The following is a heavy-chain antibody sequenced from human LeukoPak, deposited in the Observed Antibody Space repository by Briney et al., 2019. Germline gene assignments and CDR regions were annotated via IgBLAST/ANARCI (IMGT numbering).Heavy chain of an antibody. CDR3: AKDIAAAGLYYFDY. CDR1: GFTFDDYA. V-gene: IGHV3-9*01. Sequence: GGSLRLSCAASGFTFDDYAMHWVRQAPGKGLEWVSGISWNSGSIGYADSVKGRFTISRDNAKNSLYLQMNSLRAEDTALYYCAKDIAAAGLYYFDYWGQGTLVTVSS. CDR2: ISWNSGSI. J-gene: IGHJ4*02. D-gene: IGHD6-13*01.